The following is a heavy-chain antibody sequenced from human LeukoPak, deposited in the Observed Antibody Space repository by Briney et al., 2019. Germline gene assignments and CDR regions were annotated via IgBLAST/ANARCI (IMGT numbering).Heavy chain of an antibody. CDR1: GGSISSGDYY. D-gene: IGHD3-16*02. CDR3: ARVDDYVWGSYRPPRAFDI. Sequence: SETLFLTCTVSGGSISSGDYYWSWIRQPPGKGLEWIGYIYYSGSTYYNPSLKSRVTISVDTSKNQFSLKLSSVTAADTAVYYCARVDDYVWGSYRPPRAFDIWGQGTMVTVSS. J-gene: IGHJ3*02. CDR2: IYYSGST. V-gene: IGHV4-30-4*01.